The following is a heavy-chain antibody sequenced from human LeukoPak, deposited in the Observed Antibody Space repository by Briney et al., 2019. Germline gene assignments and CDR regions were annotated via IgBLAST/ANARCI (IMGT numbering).Heavy chain of an antibody. D-gene: IGHD6-19*01. V-gene: IGHV3-64D*08. CDR3: VKDGMAVAGTAPLDY. CDR1: GLTFSSYA. CDR2: ISSSGDST. J-gene: IGHJ4*02. Sequence: GGSLRLSCSASGLTFSSYAMHWVRQAPGKGLEYVSAISSSGDSTYYADSVKGRFTISRDNSKNTLYLQMSSLRPQDAAVYYCVKDGMAVAGTAPLDYWGLGILVTVSS.